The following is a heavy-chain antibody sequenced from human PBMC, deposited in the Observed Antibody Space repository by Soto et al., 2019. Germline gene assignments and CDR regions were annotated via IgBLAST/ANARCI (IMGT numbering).Heavy chain of an antibody. CDR1: GDPISAYS. D-gene: IGHD5-12*01. CDR3: AREGNLGRWLQPLDF. Sequence: SETLSLTCTFSGDPISAYSWCLVRQPPGKGLERIGNIHYNGKTKYNHSLKSRDNMKVDTYKNQFSLILFSVTAADTAKYFCAREGNLGRWLQPLDFWGQGTLVTVSS. J-gene: IGHJ4*02. V-gene: IGHV4-59*01. CDR2: IHYNGKT.